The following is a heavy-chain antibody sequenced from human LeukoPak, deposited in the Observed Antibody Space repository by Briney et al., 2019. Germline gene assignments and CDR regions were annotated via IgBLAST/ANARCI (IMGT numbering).Heavy chain of an antibody. J-gene: IGHJ4*02. V-gene: IGHV3-23*01. Sequence: GGSLRLSCAASGFTFTSYAMSWVRQAPGKGLAWVSTISGSGDTTYYADSVKGRFTISRDNSKNTLYLQMNSLRAEDTAIYYCAKESPHFDYRGQGTLVTVSS. CDR2: ISGSGDTT. CDR1: GFTFTSYA. CDR3: AKESPHFDY.